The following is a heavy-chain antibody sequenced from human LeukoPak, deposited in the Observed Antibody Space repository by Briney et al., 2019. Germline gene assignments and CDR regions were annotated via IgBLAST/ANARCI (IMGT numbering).Heavy chain of an antibody. CDR1: GFTFSSYA. Sequence: GGSLRLSCAASGFTFSSYAMHWVRQAPGKGLEWVAVISYDGSNKYYADSVKGRFTISRDNSKNTLYLQMNSLRAEDTAVYYCARDLPPGGYGDYGGIAYWGQGTLVTVSS. J-gene: IGHJ4*02. V-gene: IGHV3-30-3*01. D-gene: IGHD4-17*01. CDR2: ISYDGSNK. CDR3: ARDLPPGGYGDYGGIAY.